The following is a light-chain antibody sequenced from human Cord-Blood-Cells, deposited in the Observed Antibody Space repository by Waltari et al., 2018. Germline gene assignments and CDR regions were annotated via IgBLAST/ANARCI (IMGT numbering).Light chain of an antibody. V-gene: IGKV1-27*01. Sequence: DIQMTQSPSSLSASVGDRVTITCRASQGISNYLAWYQQKPGKVPKLLIYAASTLQSGVPSLFSGSGSGTDFTLTISSLQPEDVATYYCQKYNSAPPFITFGQGTRLEIK. J-gene: IGKJ5*01. CDR2: AAS. CDR3: QKYNSAPPFIT. CDR1: QGISNY.